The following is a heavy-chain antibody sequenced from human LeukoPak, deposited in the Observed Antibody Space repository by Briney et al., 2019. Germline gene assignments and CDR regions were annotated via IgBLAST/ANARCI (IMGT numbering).Heavy chain of an antibody. CDR3: AREFNGSPDY. D-gene: IGHD6-25*01. J-gene: IGHJ4*02. V-gene: IGHV4-39*02. CDR1: GGSISSNTYY. Sequence: PSETLSLTCTVSGGSISSNTYYWSWIRQPPGKGLEWIGSIRYSGRTYYKPSLKSRVTLSVDTSKNQLLLNLRSVTAADTAMYHCAREFNGSPDYLGQGTLVTVSS. CDR2: IRYSGRT.